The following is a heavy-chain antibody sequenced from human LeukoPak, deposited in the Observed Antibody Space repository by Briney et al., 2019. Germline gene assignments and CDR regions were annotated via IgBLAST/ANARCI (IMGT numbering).Heavy chain of an antibody. J-gene: IGHJ6*03. D-gene: IGHD2-2*01. V-gene: IGHV4-30-2*01. CDR3: ARDRTLPAAAYYYYYYMDV. Sequence: SQTLSLTCTVSGGSISSGGYYWSWIRQPPGKGLEWIGYIYHSGGTYYNPSLKSRVTISVDRSKNQFSLKLSSVTAADTAVYYCARDRTLPAAAYYYYYYMDVWGKGTTVTVSS. CDR2: IYHSGGT. CDR1: GGSISSGGYY.